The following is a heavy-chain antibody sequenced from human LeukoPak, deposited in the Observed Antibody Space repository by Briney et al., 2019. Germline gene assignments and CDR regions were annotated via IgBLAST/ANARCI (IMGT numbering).Heavy chain of an antibody. Sequence: GGSLRLSCAASGFTFSNYAMRWVRQAPGKGLEWVSGISGSGDSTYYADSVKGRFTISRDNAKNSLYLQMNSLRAEDTAVYYCARDSDRHDYWGQGTLVTVSS. J-gene: IGHJ4*02. D-gene: IGHD1-14*01. CDR3: ARDSDRHDY. V-gene: IGHV3-23*01. CDR2: ISGSGDST. CDR1: GFTFSNYA.